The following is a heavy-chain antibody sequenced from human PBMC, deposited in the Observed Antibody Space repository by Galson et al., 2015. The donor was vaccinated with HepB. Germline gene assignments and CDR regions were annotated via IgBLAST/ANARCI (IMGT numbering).Heavy chain of an antibody. CDR2: LYSSDNT. CDR3: ARESQFANWFDP. J-gene: IGHJ5*02. Sequence: TLSLTCIVSGGSVNSGNYYWSWIRQPAGKALEWIGRLYSSDNTNYNPALRSRVTMSVDTSKNQFSLRLSSVTAADTAVYYCARESQFANWFDPWGQGTLVTVAS. CDR1: GGSVNSGNYY. D-gene: IGHD3-10*01. V-gene: IGHV4-61*02.